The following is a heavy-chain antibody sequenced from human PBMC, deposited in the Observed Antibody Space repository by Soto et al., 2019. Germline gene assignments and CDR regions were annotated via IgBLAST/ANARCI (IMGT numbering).Heavy chain of an antibody. CDR3: ARHKSGSDWLDP. CDR2: MFYSGAT. Sequence: TLSLTCTVSGGSISDISYCWGWIRQPPGKGLQWIGCMFYSGATYYNPSLKNRVTLSVDTSNNEFSLKLVSVTAPDTAVYYCARHKSGSDWLDPWGQGTLVTVSS. J-gene: IGHJ5*02. D-gene: IGHD2-15*01. CDR1: GGSISDISYC. V-gene: IGHV4-39*01.